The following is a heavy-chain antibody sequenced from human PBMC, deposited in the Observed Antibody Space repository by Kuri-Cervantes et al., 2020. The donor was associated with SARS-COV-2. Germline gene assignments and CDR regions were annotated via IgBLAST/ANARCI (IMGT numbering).Heavy chain of an antibody. D-gene: IGHD6-19*01. V-gene: IGHV3-49*03. CDR2: IKSKTYYGTT. J-gene: IGHJ4*02. CDR1: GFNFGDFA. CDR3: TRGGIAVAGSFDY. Sequence: GGSLRLSCTASGFNFGDFAMAWFHQAPGKGMEWIGFIKSKTYYGTTKYAASVKGRFTISRDDSKSIACLQMNSLKTEDTAVYYCTRGGIAVAGSFDYWGQGTLVTVSS.